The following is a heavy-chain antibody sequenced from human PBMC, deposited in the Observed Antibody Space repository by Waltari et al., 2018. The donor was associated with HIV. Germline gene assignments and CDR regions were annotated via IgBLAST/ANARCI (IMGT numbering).Heavy chain of an antibody. CDR1: DGSLSGYY. Sequence: QVQLQQWGAGLLKSSETLSLSCAVYDGSLSGYYWAWIRQSPGKGLEWIGEVSHSGSTNYNPSLKTRFTISVDTSKNQFSLKMRLVTAADTGVYFCARYSGGLTKDWFDPWGQGSLVSVSS. V-gene: IGHV4-34*02. CDR2: VSHSGST. J-gene: IGHJ5*02. D-gene: IGHD1-26*01. CDR3: ARYSGGLTKDWFDP.